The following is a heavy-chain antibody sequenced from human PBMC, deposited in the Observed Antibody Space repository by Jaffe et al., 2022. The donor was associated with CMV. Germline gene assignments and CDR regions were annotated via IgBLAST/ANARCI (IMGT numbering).Heavy chain of an antibody. D-gene: IGHD3-3*01. J-gene: IGHJ3*02. CDR2: IIPIFGTA. CDR3: AISEPNYDFWSGYYKPDAFDI. V-gene: IGHV1-69*01. CDR1: GGTFSSYA. Sequence: QVQLVQSGAEVKKPGSSVKVSCKASGGTFSSYAISWVRQAPGQGLEWMGGIIPIFGTANYAQKFQGRVTITADESTSTAYMELSSLRSEDTAVYYCAISEPNYDFWSGYYKPDAFDIWGQGTMVTVSS.